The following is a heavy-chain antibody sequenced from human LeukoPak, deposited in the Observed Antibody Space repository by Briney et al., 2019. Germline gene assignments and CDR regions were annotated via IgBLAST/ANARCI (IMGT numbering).Heavy chain of an antibody. J-gene: IGHJ5*02. D-gene: IGHD3-22*01. CDR1: GGSISSSSYY. V-gene: IGHV4-39*07. CDR3: ARDPSGYYYGWFDP. CDR2: IYYSGST. Sequence: SETLSLTCTVSGGSISSSSYYWGWIRQPPGKGLEWIGSIYYSGSTYYNPSLKSRVTISVDTSKNQFSLKLSSVTAADTAVYYCARDPSGYYYGWFDPWGQGTLVTVSS.